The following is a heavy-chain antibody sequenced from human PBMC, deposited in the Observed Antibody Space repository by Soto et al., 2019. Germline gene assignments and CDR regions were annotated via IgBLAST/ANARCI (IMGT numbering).Heavy chain of an antibody. J-gene: IGHJ6*02. Sequence: QPGGSLRLSCAASGFTFSSYGMHWVRQAPGKGLEWVAVISYDGSNKYYADSVKGRFTISRDNSKNTLYLQMNSLRAEDTAVYYCAKDQAIYGSGSYYNGWYYGMDVWGQGTTVTVSS. CDR2: ISYDGSNK. CDR1: GFTFSSYG. V-gene: IGHV3-30*18. D-gene: IGHD3-10*01. CDR3: AKDQAIYGSGSYYNGWYYGMDV.